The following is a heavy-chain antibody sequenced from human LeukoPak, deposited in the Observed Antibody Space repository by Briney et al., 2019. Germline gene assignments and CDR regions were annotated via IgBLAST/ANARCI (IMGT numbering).Heavy chain of an antibody. CDR1: GFTFSSYS. Sequence: GGSLRLSCAASGFTFSSYSMKWVRQAPGKGLEWVSSISSSSSYIYYADSVKGRFTISRDNAKNSLYLQMNSLRAEDTAVYYCARDSPELNIAAAGTGLFDYWGQGTLVTVSS. CDR2: ISSSSSYI. V-gene: IGHV3-21*01. CDR3: ARDSPELNIAAAGTGLFDY. D-gene: IGHD6-13*01. J-gene: IGHJ4*02.